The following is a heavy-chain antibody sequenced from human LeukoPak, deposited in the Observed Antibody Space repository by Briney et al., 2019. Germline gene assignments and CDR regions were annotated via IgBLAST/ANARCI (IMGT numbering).Heavy chain of an antibody. CDR1: GFTFSSYA. D-gene: IGHD2-15*01. CDR3: AKAIQSYCSGGSCYGLDY. J-gene: IGHJ4*02. Sequence: GGSLRLSCAASGFTFSSYAMHWVRQAPGKGLEWVAVISYDGSNKYYADSVKGRFTISRDNSKNTLYLQMNSLRAEDTAVYYCAKAIQSYCSGGSCYGLDYWGQGTLVTVSS. V-gene: IGHV3-30-3*01. CDR2: ISYDGSNK.